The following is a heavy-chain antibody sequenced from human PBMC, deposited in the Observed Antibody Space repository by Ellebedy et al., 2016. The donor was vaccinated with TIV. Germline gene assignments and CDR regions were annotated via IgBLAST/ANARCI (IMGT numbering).Heavy chain of an antibody. J-gene: IGHJ4*02. D-gene: IGHD2/OR15-2a*01. Sequence: PGGSLRLSCTASGFIVSTNHMSWVRQAPGKGLEWVGGYTNYADSVKGRFTISTHNSRNTLYPKMTNLRTEDTAVYYCAKRSFPFGDKSERIYSFQYWGQGTLVTVSS. CDR2: GGYT. CDR1: GFIVSTNH. V-gene: IGHV3-53*04. CDR3: AKRSFPFGDKSERIYSFQY.